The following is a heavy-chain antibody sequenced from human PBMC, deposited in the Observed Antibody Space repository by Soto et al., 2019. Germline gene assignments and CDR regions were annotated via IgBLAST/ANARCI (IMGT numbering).Heavy chain of an antibody. D-gene: IGHD1-26*01. Sequence: EVQLVESGGGLVRPGGSLRLSCAASGFTFSYYWMHWVRQAPGQGLVWVSRIHSDGSSTTYADFVKGRFIISRDSARNTVHWQMNSVRVEDTAVYYCARGDRGAFDLWGQGTVVTVSS. CDR1: GFTFSYYW. CDR3: ARGDRGAFDL. V-gene: IGHV3-74*01. CDR2: IHSDGSST. J-gene: IGHJ3*01.